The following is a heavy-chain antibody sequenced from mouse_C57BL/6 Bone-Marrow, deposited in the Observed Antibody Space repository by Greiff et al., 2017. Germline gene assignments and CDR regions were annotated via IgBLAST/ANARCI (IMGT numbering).Heavy chain of an antibody. CDR2: SRNKANAYTK. D-gene: IGHD2-1*01. CDR1: GFTFSDYY. V-gene: IGHV7-1*01. J-gene: IGHJ4*01. Sequence: EVKLMESGGGLVQPGRSLRLSCATSGFTFSDYYMEWVRQAPGKGLEWIAASRNKANAYTKEYSASVKGRFIVSRDTSQSILYLQMNALSAEDTAIYYCAREIYGNYAMDYWGQGTSVTVSS. CDR3: AREIYGNYAMDY.